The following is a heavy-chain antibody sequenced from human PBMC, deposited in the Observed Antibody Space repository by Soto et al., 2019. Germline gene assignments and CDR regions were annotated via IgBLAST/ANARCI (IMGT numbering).Heavy chain of an antibody. Sequence: QVQLVQSGAEVKKPGASVKVSCKASGYTFSSYGINWVRQAPGQGLEWMGWISAYNGDTDYAQKLQGRVTMTTDTSTSTAYREVRSLRSDDTAVYYCARAHQDSTSWYFDPWGQGTLVTVAS. CDR2: ISAYNGDT. V-gene: IGHV1-18*01. CDR1: GYTFSSYG. J-gene: IGHJ5*02. CDR3: ARAHQDSTSWYFDP. D-gene: IGHD6-13*01.